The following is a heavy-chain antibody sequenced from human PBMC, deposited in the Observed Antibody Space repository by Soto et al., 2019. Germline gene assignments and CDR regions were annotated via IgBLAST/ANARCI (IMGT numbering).Heavy chain of an antibody. D-gene: IGHD2-2*01. CDR2: MNPNSGNT. J-gene: IGHJ4*02. V-gene: IGHV1-8*01. CDR3: ARAIRDQLLSYN. CDR1: GYTFSTYD. Sequence: QVQLVQSGAEVKEPGASVKVSCKASGYTFSTYDINWVRQASGQGLEWMGWMNPNSGNTGCAQRLQGRVTMTRDTSTSTAYMGLSSLRSEDTAVYYCARAIRDQLLSYNWGQGTLGTFSA.